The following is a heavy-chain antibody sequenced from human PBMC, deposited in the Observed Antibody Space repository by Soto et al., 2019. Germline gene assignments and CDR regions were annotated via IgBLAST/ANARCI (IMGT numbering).Heavy chain of an antibody. J-gene: IGHJ4*02. CDR1: GGSISSSRYY. CDR2: IYYSGST. V-gene: IGHV4-39*01. Sequence: SSETLSLTCTVSGGSISSSRYYWGWIRQPPGKGLELIGSIYYSGSTYYNPSLKSRVTISVDTSKNQFSLRLSSVTAADTALYYCARLSRNYPDYWGQGTLVTVSS. CDR3: ARLSRNYPDY. D-gene: IGHD1-7*01.